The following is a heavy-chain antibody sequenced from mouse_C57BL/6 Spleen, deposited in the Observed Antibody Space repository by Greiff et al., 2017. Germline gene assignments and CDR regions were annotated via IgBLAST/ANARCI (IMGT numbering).Heavy chain of an antibody. Sequence: QVQLQQSGPELVKPGASVKISCKASGYAFSSSWMNWVKQRPGQGLEWIGRIYPGDGDTNYNGKFKGKATLTADRSSSTAYMQLSSLTSEDSAVYFCARRGTTVPNFDYWGQGTTLTVSS. CDR2: IYPGDGDT. D-gene: IGHD1-1*01. V-gene: IGHV1-82*01. CDR3: ARRGTTVPNFDY. CDR1: GYAFSSSW. J-gene: IGHJ2*01.